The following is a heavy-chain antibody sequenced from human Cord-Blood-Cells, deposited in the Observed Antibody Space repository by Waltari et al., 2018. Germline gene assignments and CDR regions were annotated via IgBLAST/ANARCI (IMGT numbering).Heavy chain of an antibody. V-gene: IGHV1-69*01. Sequence: QVQLVQSGAEVKKPGSSVQVACKASGGTFSSYALRWVRKAPGQGLEWMGGIIPIFGTANYAQKFQGRVTITADESTSTAYMELSSLRSEDTAVYYCARSMAATKNYYYGMDVWGQGTTVTVSS. CDR3: ARSMAATKNYYYGMDV. J-gene: IGHJ6*02. CDR1: GGTFSSYA. CDR2: IIPIFGTA. D-gene: IGHD1-26*01.